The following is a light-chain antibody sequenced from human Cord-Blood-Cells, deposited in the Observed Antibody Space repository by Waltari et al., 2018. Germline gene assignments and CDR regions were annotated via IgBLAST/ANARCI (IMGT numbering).Light chain of an antibody. CDR2: DAS. J-gene: IGKJ2*01. V-gene: IGKV1-5*01. CDR1: TSISSW. Sequence: DIQMTQSASTLSASVGDRVTITCRASTSISSWLAWYQQKPGKAPKLLIYDASSLESGVPSRFSGSGSGTEFTLTISSLQPDDFATYYCQQYNSYSHTFGQGTKLEIK. CDR3: QQYNSYSHT.